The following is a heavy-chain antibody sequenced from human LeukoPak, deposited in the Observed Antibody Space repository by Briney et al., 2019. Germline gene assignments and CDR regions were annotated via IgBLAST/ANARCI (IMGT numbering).Heavy chain of an antibody. CDR3: ARDVLRSAFDI. D-gene: IGHD2-8*01. Sequence: SETLSLTCTVSGGSVSSGSYYWSWIRQPPGKGVEWIGYIYYSGSTNYNPSLKSRVTISVDTSKNQFSLKLSSVTAADTAVYYCARDVLRSAFDIWGQGTMVTVSS. J-gene: IGHJ3*02. V-gene: IGHV4-61*01. CDR2: IYYSGST. CDR1: GGSVSSGSYY.